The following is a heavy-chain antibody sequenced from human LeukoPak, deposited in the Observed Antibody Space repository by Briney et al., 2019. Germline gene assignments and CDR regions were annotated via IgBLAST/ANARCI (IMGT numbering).Heavy chain of an antibody. J-gene: IGHJ4*02. CDR1: GFTFSSYS. CDR3: ASARIAAADPFDY. D-gene: IGHD6-13*01. CDR2: ISSSSSYI. Sequence: GGSLRFSCAASGFTFSSYSMNWVRQAPGKGLEWVSSISSSSSYIYYADSVKGRFTISRDNAKNSLYLHMNSLRAEDTAVYYCASARIAAADPFDYWGQGTLVIVSS. V-gene: IGHV3-21*01.